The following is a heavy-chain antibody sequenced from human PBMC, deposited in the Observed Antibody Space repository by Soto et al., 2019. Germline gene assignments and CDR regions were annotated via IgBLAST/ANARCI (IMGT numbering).Heavy chain of an antibody. V-gene: IGHV4-30-4*01. J-gene: IGHJ5*02. CDR3: ARERPDGSRLDP. CDR2: IYYSGST. Sequence: QVQLQESGPGLVKPSQTLSLTCTVSGGSISSGDYYWGWIRQPPVKGLEWIGYIYYSGSTYYNPSLKSRVTMSVDTSKNQFSLKLSSVTAADTAVYYCARERPDGSRLDPWGQGTLVTVSS. D-gene: IGHD6-13*01. CDR1: GGSISSGDYY.